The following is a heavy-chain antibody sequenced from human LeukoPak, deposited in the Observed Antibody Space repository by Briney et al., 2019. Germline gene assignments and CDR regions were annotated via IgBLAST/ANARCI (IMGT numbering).Heavy chain of an antibody. D-gene: IGHD1-26*01. CDR1: GYTFTSYY. Sequence: ASVKVSCKASGYTFTSYYMYWVRQAPGQGLEWMGIINPSGGSTSYAQKFQGRVTMTRDTSTSTVYMELSSLRSEDTAVYYCARVPRYSGSYGAFDIWGQGTMVTVSS. J-gene: IGHJ3*02. CDR3: ARVPRYSGSYGAFDI. V-gene: IGHV1-46*01. CDR2: INPSGGST.